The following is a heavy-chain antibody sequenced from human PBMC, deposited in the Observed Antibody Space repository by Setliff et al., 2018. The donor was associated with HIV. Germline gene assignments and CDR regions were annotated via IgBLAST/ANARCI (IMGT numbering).Heavy chain of an antibody. J-gene: IGHJ6*02. CDR2: IYYSGST. D-gene: IGHD3-22*01. V-gene: IGHV4-39*07. CDR3: ARLYYYDSSGYYFLYYYYGMDV. CDR1: GGSISSSSYY. Sequence: PSETLSLTCTVSGGSISSSSYYWGWIRQPPGKGLEWFGSIYYSGSTYYNPSLKSRVTISVDTSKNQFSLKLSSVTAADTAVYYCARLYYYDSSGYYFLYYYYGMDVWGQGTTVTVSS.